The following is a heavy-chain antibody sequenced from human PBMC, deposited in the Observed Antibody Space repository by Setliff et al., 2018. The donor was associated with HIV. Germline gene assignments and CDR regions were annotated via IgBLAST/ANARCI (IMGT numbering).Heavy chain of an antibody. CDR1: GRSLSGYY. V-gene: IGHV4-34*01. Sequence: TSETLSLTCAVYGRSLSGYYWSWIRQPPGKGLEWIGEINQSGSTNYNPSLKSRVTISVDTSKNQFSLKLSSVTAADTAVYYCARGGGYDRSGYYPFDYWGQGTPVTVSS. CDR2: INQSGST. D-gene: IGHD3-22*01. J-gene: IGHJ4*02. CDR3: ARGGGYDRSGYYPFDY.